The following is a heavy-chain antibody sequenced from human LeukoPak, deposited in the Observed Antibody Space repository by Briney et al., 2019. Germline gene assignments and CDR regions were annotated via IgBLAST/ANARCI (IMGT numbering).Heavy chain of an antibody. V-gene: IGHV4-59*12. CDR3: ARESYYGSGSLGAPGRSWFDP. J-gene: IGHJ5*02. D-gene: IGHD3-10*01. CDR2: IYYSGST. Sequence: RLSETLSLTCTVSGGSISTYYWSWIRQPPGKGLEWIGYIYYSGSTNYNPSLKSRVTISVDTSKNQFSLKLTSVTAADTAVYYCARESYYGSGSLGAPGRSWFDPWGQGTLVTVSS. CDR1: GGSISTYY.